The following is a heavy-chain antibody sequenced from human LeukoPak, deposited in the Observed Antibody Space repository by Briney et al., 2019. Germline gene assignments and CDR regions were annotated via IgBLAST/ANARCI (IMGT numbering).Heavy chain of an antibody. D-gene: IGHD2-2*01. V-gene: IGHV4-59*01. CDR3: ARGRRGGIVVVPAARGLYYFDY. CDR2: IYYSGST. Sequence: SETLSLTCTDTGGSTSSYYWSWIRQPPGKGLEWIGYIYYSGSTNYNPSLKSRVTISVDTSKNQFSLKLSSVTAADTAVYYCARGRRGGIVVVPAARGLYYFDYWAREPWSPSPQ. CDR1: GGSTSSYY. J-gene: IGHJ4*02.